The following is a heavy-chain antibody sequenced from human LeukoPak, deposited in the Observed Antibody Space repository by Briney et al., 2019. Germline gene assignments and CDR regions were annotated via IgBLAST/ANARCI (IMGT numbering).Heavy chain of an antibody. CDR2: ISGNGQQT. Sequence: GGSLRLSCSASGFTFSRSAITWVRQLPGGGLEWVSSISGNGQQTYYGDTVKCRFSVSIDNSQNTLYLQMDSLRTHASALYYCAKDATYRDSSGYLMPLDYWGQGTLVTVSS. CDR1: GFTFSRSA. CDR3: AKDATYRDSSGYLMPLDY. J-gene: IGHJ4*02. D-gene: IGHD3-22*01. V-gene: IGHV3-23*01.